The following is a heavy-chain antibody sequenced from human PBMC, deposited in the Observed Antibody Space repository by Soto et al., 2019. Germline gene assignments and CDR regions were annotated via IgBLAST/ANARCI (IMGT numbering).Heavy chain of an antibody. V-gene: IGHV3-48*02. Sequence: PGGSLRLSCAASGLTFSNYVMNWVRQAPGKGLAWVSYISSSISTKQYADSVKGRFTIYRDNAKNSLFLQMNSLRDEDTAVYYCTRGGAARPDYWGQGTLVTVSS. CDR1: GLTFSNYV. J-gene: IGHJ4*02. D-gene: IGHD6-6*01. CDR3: TRGGAARPDY. CDR2: ISSSISTK.